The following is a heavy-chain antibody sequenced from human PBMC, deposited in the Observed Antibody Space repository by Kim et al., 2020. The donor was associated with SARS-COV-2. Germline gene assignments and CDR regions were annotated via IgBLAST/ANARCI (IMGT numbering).Heavy chain of an antibody. CDR2: ITSKSDDETT. V-gene: IGHV3-15*01. J-gene: IGHJ4*02. D-gene: IGHD6-25*01. CDR3: TTDRSTNAAVDPFDF. Sequence: GGSLRLSCAASGFTFSDAWMSWVRQAPGKGLEWVGRITSKSDDETTDYATPVKDRFTIPRDDSKNTLYLQMNSLKSEDTAVYYCTTDRSTNAAVDPFDFWGRGTLVAVSS. CDR1: GFTFSDAW.